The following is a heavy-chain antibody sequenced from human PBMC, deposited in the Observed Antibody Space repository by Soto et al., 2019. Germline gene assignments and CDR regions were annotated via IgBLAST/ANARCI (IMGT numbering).Heavy chain of an antibody. D-gene: IGHD6-19*01. Sequence: AGGSLRLSCTASGFTFGDYAMSWFRQAPGKGLEWVGFIRSKAYGGTTEYAASVKGRFTISRDDSKSIAYLQMNSLKTEDTAVYYCTRDPRIAVAGTQVYWGQGTLVTVSS. J-gene: IGHJ4*02. CDR2: IRSKAYGGTT. CDR1: GFTFGDYA. CDR3: TRDPRIAVAGTQVY. V-gene: IGHV3-49*03.